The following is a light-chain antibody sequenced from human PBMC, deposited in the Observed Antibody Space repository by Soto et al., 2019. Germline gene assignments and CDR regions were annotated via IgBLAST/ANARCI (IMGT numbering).Light chain of an antibody. J-gene: IGKJ4*01. Sequence: DIVMTQSPDSLAVSLGERATINCKSSQSVLYSPNNKNFLAWYQQKPGQPPKLLIYWASTRESGVPDRFSGSGSGTDFSLTISSLQAEDVAVYYCHQYYNTPPTFGGGTKVEIE. CDR1: QSVLYSPNNKNF. CDR2: WAS. CDR3: HQYYNTPPT. V-gene: IGKV4-1*01.